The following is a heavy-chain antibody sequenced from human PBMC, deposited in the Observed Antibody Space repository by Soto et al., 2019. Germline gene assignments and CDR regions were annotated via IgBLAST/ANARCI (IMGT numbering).Heavy chain of an antibody. D-gene: IGHD2-21*02. V-gene: IGHV1-18*01. CDR1: GYNFNNYG. J-gene: IGHJ3*02. Sequence: QVQLVQSGPEVKKPGASVTLSCKASGYNFNNYGISWVRQAPGQGLEWMGWISGNNGNTKYGQKFQGRVSLTTDSSTSTAHMEMRSLRSDDTADYYCVRRVVTTLDDAFDIWGPGTRVTVSS. CDR3: VRRVVTTLDDAFDI. CDR2: ISGNNGNT.